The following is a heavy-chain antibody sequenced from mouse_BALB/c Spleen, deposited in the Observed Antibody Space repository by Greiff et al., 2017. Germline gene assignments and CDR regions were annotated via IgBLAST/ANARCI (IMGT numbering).Heavy chain of an antibody. Sequence: EVQLQQSGAELVKPGASVKLSCTASGFNIKDTYMHWVKQRPEQGLEWIGRIDPANGNTKYDPKFQGKATITADTSSNTAYLQLSSLTSEDTAVYYCATPYYRYGGFYFDYWGQGTTLTVSS. D-gene: IGHD2-14*01. CDR1: GFNIKDTY. CDR2: IDPANGNT. CDR3: ATPYYRYGGFYFDY. J-gene: IGHJ2*01. V-gene: IGHV14-3*02.